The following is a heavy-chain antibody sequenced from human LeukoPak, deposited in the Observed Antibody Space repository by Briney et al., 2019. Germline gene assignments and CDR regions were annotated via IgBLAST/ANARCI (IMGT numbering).Heavy chain of an antibody. V-gene: IGHV3-11*01. J-gene: IGHJ4*02. CDR3: AKDQRRDGLGYFDY. CDR1: GLFFNDHY. CDR2: ISNTGSAA. Sequence: GGSLTLSCAASGLFFNDHYRNWIRQAPGRGLEWLSYISNTGSAAYYPDSVKGRFTIYSDNAKNLPYLQMNSLRAEDTAVYYCAKDQRRDGLGYFDYWGQGTMVTVSS. D-gene: IGHD5-24*01.